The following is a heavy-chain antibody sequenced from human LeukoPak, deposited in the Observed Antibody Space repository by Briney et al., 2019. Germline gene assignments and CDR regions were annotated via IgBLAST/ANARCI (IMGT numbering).Heavy chain of an antibody. V-gene: IGHV3-23*01. CDR2: ISSSGATT. J-gene: IGHJ4*02. CDR1: GFTFSDYY. D-gene: IGHD2-15*01. Sequence: PGGSLRLSCAASGFTFSDYYMSWIRQAPGKGLEWISSISSSGATTYYADSVKGRFTISRDNSKSTLSLQMNSLRAEDTAVYYCAKGGISGYLDYWGQGTLVTVSS. CDR3: AKGGISGYLDY.